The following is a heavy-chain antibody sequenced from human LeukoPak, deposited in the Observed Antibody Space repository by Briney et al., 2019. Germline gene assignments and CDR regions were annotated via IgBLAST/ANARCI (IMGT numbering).Heavy chain of an antibody. CDR2: IRYDGSNK. J-gene: IGHJ4*02. CDR3: AKRGSGSYSSAYVDY. V-gene: IGHV3-30*02. CDR1: GFTFSSYG. Sequence: PGGSLRLSCAASGFTFSSYGMHWVRQAPGKGLEWVAFIRYDGSNKYYADSVKGRFTISRDNSKNTLYLQMNSLRAEDRAVYYCAKRGSGSYSSAYVDYWGQGTLVTVSS. D-gene: IGHD3-10*01.